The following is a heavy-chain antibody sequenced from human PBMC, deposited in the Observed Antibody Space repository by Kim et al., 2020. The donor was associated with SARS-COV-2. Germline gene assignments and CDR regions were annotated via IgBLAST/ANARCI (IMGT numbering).Heavy chain of an antibody. CDR2: GST. D-gene: IGHD1-26*01. J-gene: IGHJ3*02. V-gene: IGHV4-39*01. Sequence: GSTYYNPSLKSRVTISVDTSKNQFSLKLSSVTAADTAVYYCARRGMSGYNWGQGTMVTVSS. CDR3: ARRGMSGYN.